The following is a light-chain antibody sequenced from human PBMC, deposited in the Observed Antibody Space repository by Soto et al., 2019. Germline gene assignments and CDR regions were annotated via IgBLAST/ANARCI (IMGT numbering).Light chain of an antibody. J-gene: IGLJ2*01. CDR1: SSDVGGYND. Sequence: QSVLTQPASVSGSPGQSITISCTGTSSDVGGYNDVSWYQQHPGKAPKLMIYDVSNRPSGVSNRFSGSKSGNTASLTISGLQAEDEADYYCSSYTRSNTVIFGGGTKLTVL. V-gene: IGLV2-14*01. CDR3: SSYTRSNTVI. CDR2: DVS.